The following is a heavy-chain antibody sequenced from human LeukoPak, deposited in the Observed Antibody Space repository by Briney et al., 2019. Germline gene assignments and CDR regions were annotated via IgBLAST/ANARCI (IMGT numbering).Heavy chain of an antibody. CDR1: GFTLSSLA. J-gene: IGHJ4*02. V-gene: IGHV3-21*01. CDR3: LLQMTYGELSDPDF. CDR2: SGTRSGTK. D-gene: IGHD3-16*02. Sequence: GGSLRLSCAASGFTLSSLAMHWVRQAPGTGLEWVSSSGTRSGTKYYEDSVMGRFTISRDSAMNSVSLQINSLRAEDTAVYYCLLQMTYGELSDPDFRGQGTLVTVSS.